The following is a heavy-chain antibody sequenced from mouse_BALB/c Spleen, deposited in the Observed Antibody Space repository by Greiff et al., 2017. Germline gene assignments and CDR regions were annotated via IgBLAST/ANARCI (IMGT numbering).Heavy chain of an antibody. Sequence: QVQLKESGAELMKPGASVKISCKATGYTFSSYWIEWVKQRPGHGLEWIGEILPGSGSTNYNEKFKGKATFTADTSSNTAYMQLSSLTSEDSAVYYCARGMITFAYWGQGTLVTVSA. CDR3: ARGMITFAY. CDR2: ILPGSGST. J-gene: IGHJ3*01. CDR1: GYTFSSYW. V-gene: IGHV1-9*01. D-gene: IGHD2-4*01.